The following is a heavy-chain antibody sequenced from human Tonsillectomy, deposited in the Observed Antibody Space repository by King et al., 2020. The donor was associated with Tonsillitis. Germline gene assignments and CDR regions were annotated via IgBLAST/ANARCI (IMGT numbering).Heavy chain of an antibody. D-gene: IGHD2-2*03. CDR3: ARGGMDRNWFYP. CDR2: IIPIFFTR. V-gene: IGHV1-69*12. Sequence: QLVQSGAEVKKPGSSVKVSCKASGGTFSSYAISWVRQAPGQGLEWLGGIIPIFFTRNYAQKFRDRVTISADESTSTVYMEMSSLKSEDAAVYYCARGGMDRNWFYPWGQGTLVTVS. J-gene: IGHJ5*02. CDR1: GGTFSSYA.